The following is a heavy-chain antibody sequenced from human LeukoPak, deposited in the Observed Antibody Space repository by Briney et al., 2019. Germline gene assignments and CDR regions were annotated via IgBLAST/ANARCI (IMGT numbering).Heavy chain of an antibody. CDR1: GYTFTSYY. CDR2: INPSGGST. D-gene: IGHD6-13*01. CDR3: ASAIAAAGTWLDY. V-gene: IGHV1-46*01. Sequence: ASVKVSCKASGYTFTSYYMHWVRQAPGQGLEWMGIINPSGGSTSYAQKFQGRVTMTRDTSTSTDYMELSSLRSEDMAVYYCASAIAAAGTWLDYWGQGTLVTVSS. J-gene: IGHJ4*02.